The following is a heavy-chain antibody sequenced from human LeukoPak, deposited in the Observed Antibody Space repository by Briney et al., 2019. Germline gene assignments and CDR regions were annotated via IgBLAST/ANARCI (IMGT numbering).Heavy chain of an antibody. D-gene: IGHD4-17*01. J-gene: IGHJ5*02. CDR3: ARELSYGDYRPENWFDP. Sequence: ASVKVSCTASGYTFTSYGISWVRQAPGQGLEWMGWISAYNGNTNYAQKLQGRVTMTTDTSTSTAYMELRSLRSDDTAVYYCARELSYGDYRPENWFDPWGQGTLVTVSS. CDR1: GYTFTSYG. V-gene: IGHV1-18*01. CDR2: ISAYNGNT.